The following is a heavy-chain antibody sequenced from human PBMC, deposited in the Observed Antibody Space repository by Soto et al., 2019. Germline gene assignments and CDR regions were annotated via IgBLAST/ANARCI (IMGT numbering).Heavy chain of an antibody. J-gene: IGHJ4*02. V-gene: IGHV3-30*18. CDR1: GFTFNSHG. CDR3: AKGMYSSSWYYDY. CDR2: ISYDGSNK. D-gene: IGHD6-13*01. Sequence: QVQLVDSGGGVVQPGRSLRLSCAASGFTFNSHGMHWVRQAPGKGPEWVATISYDGSNKYYADSVKGRFTISRDNSKNTLYLKMNSLRAEDTAVFYCAKGMYSSSWYYDYWGQGTLVTVSS.